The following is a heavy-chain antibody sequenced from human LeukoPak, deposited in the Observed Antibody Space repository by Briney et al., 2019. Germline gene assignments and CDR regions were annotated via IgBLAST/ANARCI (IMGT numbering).Heavy chain of an antibody. V-gene: IGHV3-23*01. CDR2: ISGNGAHP. CDR3: AKGPSDIVVSYYGMDV. CDR1: EFILSSYA. Sequence: AGGSLRLSCEASEFILSSYAMSWVRQAPGKGLEWVSSISGNGAHPYYAASVKGRFTISRDNSKNTLYLQMNSLRAEDAAVYYCAKGPSDIVVSYYGMDVWGQGTTVTVSS. D-gene: IGHD5-12*01. J-gene: IGHJ6*02.